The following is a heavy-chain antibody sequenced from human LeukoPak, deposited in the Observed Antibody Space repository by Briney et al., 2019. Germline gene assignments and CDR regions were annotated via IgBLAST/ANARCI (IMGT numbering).Heavy chain of an antibody. CDR2: INSYSSYI. J-gene: IGHJ4*02. CDR3: ARVLGNFDY. V-gene: IGHV3-21*01. D-gene: IGHD1-1*01. CDR1: KFTFSSCS. Sequence: PGGSLRLSCAASKFTFSSCSMNWVRQAPGKGLEWVSSINSYSSYIYYADSVKGRFTISRDNAKNSLYLQMNSLRAEVTAVYYCARVLGNFDYWGQGTLVTVSS.